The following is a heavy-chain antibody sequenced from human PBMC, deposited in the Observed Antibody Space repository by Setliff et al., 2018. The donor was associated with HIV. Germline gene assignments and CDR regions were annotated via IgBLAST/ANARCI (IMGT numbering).Heavy chain of an antibody. J-gene: IGHJ4*02. CDR1: GGSISSSSYY. CDR3: ARQLSNSLDF. Sequence: SETLSLTCTVSGGSISSSSYYWGWIRQPPGKGLEWIGTIYYSGSTYFNPSLKSRLTISVDTSKNQFSLKLSSVTAADTAVYYCARQLSNSLDFWGQGALVTSPQ. CDR2: IYYSGST. V-gene: IGHV4-39*01. D-gene: IGHD7-27*01.